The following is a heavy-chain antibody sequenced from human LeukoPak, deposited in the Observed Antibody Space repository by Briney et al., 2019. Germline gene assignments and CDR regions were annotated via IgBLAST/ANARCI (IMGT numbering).Heavy chain of an antibody. V-gene: IGHV3-15*01. Sequence: GGSLRLSCAASGFTFSNAWMSWVRQAPGKGLEWVGRIKSKTDGGTTDYAAPVKGRFTISRDDSKNTLYLQMNSLKTEDTAVYYCTTDFYCDSSGYSWYFDYWGQGTLVTVSS. CDR3: TTDFYCDSSGYSWYFDY. J-gene: IGHJ4*02. CDR2: IKSKTDGGTT. CDR1: GFTFSNAW. D-gene: IGHD3-22*01.